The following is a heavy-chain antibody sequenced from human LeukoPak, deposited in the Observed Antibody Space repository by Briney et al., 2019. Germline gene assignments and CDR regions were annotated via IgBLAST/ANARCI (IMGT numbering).Heavy chain of an antibody. CDR1: GGSISSYY. Sequence: SETLSLTCTVSGGSISSYYWSWIRQPPGKGLEWIGYSYYSGSTNYNPSLKSRVTISVDTSKNQFSLKLSSVTAADTAVYYCASFGRGGPFDYWGQGTLVTVSS. CDR2: SYYSGST. J-gene: IGHJ4*02. V-gene: IGHV4-59*08. CDR3: ASFGRGGPFDY. D-gene: IGHD3-10*01.